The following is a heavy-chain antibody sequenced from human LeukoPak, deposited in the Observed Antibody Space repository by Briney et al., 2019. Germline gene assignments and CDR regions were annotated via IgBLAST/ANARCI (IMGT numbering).Heavy chain of an antibody. J-gene: IGHJ3*01. CDR1: GFTFEDYG. CDR2: ISGKGDKT. Sequence: GGSLRLSCVASGFTFEDYGIHWVRQAPGKGLGWVSLISGKGDKTYYVDSVKGRFTVSRDNSRNTLYLQMDSLRDEDTAFYYCAVPTIYGVGAFDVWGQGTMLMVSS. V-gene: IGHV3-43*02. CDR3: AVPTIYGVGAFDV. D-gene: IGHD2/OR15-2a*01.